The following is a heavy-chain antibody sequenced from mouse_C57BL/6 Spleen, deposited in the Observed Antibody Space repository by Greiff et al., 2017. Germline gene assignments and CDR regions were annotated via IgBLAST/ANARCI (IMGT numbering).Heavy chain of an antibody. J-gene: IGHJ1*03. CDR2: IDPSDSYT. Sequence: QVQLQQPGAELVKPGASVKLSCKASGYTFTSYWMQWVKQRPGQGLEWIGEIDPSDSYTNYNQKFKGKATLTVDTSSSTAYMQISSLTSEDSAFYYCARRGYDGYYDWYFDVWGTGTTVTVSS. V-gene: IGHV1-50*01. CDR3: ARRGYDGYYDWYFDV. D-gene: IGHD2-3*01. CDR1: GYTFTSYW.